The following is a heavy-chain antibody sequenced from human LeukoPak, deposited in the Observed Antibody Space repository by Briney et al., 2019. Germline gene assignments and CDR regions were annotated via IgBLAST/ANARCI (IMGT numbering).Heavy chain of an antibody. CDR3: ARVPRISHYGMDV. V-gene: IGHV6-1*01. J-gene: IGHJ6*04. CDR2: TYYRSKWYN. D-gene: IGHD1-14*01. CDR1: GDSVSRNSAA. Sequence: SQTLSLTCAISGDSVSRNSAAWNWIGQSPSRGLEWLGRTYYRSKWYNDYAVSVKSRITINPDTSKNQFSLQLNSVTPEDTAVYYCARVPRISHYGMDVWGEATTVTVSS.